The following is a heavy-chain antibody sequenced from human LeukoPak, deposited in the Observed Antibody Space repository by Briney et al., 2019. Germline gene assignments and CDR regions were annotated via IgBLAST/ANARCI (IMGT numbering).Heavy chain of an antibody. CDR3: ARELPFDL. V-gene: IGHV3-74*01. D-gene: IGHD2-21*01. CDR1: GFTFSNYW. CDR2: IKSDGSST. Sequence: GGSLRLSCAASGFTFSNYWMHWVRQAPGKGLVWVSRIKSDGSSTNYADSVKGRFTISRDNAKNTLYLQMNSLIAEDTAVYYCARELPFDLWGRGTLVTVSS. J-gene: IGHJ2*01.